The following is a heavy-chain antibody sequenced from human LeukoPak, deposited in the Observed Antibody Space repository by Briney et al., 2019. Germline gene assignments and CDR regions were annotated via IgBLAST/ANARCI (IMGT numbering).Heavy chain of an antibody. Sequence: SETLSLTCTVSGGSISSSSYYWGWIRQPPGKGLEWIGSIYYSGSTYYNPSLKSRVTISVDTSKNQFSLKLSSVTAADTAVYYCARQTAARDYSDYWGQGTLVTVSS. CDR1: GGSISSSSYY. V-gene: IGHV4-39*01. CDR3: ARQTAARDYSDY. J-gene: IGHJ4*02. CDR2: IYYSGST. D-gene: IGHD6-6*01.